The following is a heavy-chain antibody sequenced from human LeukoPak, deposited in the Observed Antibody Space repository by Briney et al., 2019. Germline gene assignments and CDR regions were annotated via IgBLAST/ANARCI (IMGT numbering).Heavy chain of an antibody. D-gene: IGHD6-13*01. V-gene: IGHV1-8*01. Sequence: ASVKVSCKASGYTFTSSYDINWVRQAPGQGLEWMGWMNPYSGITGYPQKFQGRVTMTRDTSISTAYMELNSLTSEDTAVYFCARENVNRGSSWGYDYFGMDVWGQGTAVTVSS. CDR1: GYTFTSSYD. CDR3: ARENVNRGSSWGYDYFGMDV. CDR2: MNPYSGIT. J-gene: IGHJ6*02.